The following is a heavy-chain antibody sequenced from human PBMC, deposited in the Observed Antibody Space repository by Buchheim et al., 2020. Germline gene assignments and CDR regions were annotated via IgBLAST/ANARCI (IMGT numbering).Heavy chain of an antibody. CDR2: IYTSGSP. V-gene: IGHV4-61*02. CDR3: ARDGRESYYYYYGMDV. J-gene: IGHJ6*02. CDR1: GGSISSGSYY. Sequence: QVQLQESGPGLVKPSQTLSLTCTVSGGSISSGSYYWSWIRQPAGKGLEWIGRIYTSGSPNYNPSLKSRVTISVDTSKHRFSLKLSSVTAADTAVYYCARDGRESYYYYYGMDVWGQGTT. D-gene: IGHD3/OR15-3a*01.